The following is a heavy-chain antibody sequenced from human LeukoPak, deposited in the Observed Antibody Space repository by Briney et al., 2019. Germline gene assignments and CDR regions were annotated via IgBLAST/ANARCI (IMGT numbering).Heavy chain of an antibody. CDR1: GFTFSSYW. J-gene: IGHJ4*02. CDR3: VSSYCSGGSCYSASGY. CDR2: INNDGSST. V-gene: IGHV3-74*01. D-gene: IGHD2-15*01. Sequence: PGGPLRLSCAASGFTFSSYWMHWVRQAPGKGLVWVSRINNDGSSTSYADSVKGRFTISRDNAKDTLYLQMNSLRAEDTAVYYCVSSYCSGGSCYSASGYWGQGTLVTVSS.